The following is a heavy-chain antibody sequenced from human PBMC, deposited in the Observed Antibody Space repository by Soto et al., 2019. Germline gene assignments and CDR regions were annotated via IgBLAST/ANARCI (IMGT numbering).Heavy chain of an antibody. Sequence: QVQLVESGGGVVQSGRSLRLSCAASGFTFSSYGMHWVRQAPGKGLEWVAVIWYDGSNKYYADSVKGRFTISRDNSKNTLYLQMNSLRAEDTAVYYCAREANRRGIAAPRLDYWGQGTLVTVSS. CDR2: IWYDGSNK. J-gene: IGHJ4*02. V-gene: IGHV3-33*01. CDR3: AREANRRGIAAPRLDY. D-gene: IGHD6-25*01. CDR1: GFTFSSYG.